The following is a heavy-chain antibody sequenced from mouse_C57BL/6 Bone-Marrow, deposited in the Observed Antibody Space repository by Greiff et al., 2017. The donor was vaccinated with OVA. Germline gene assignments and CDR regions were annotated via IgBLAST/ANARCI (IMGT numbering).Heavy chain of an antibody. CDR2: IYPGSGNT. CDR1: GYTFTDYY. V-gene: IGHV1-76*01. D-gene: IGHD1-1*02. CDR3: ARSGLWSYWYFDV. J-gene: IGHJ1*03. Sequence: QMQLKQSGAELVRPGASVKLSCKASGYTFTDYYINWVKQRPGQGLEWIARIYPGSGNTHYNEKFKGKATLTAEKSSSTAYMQLSSLTSEDSAVYFCARSGLWSYWYFDVWGTGTTVTVSS.